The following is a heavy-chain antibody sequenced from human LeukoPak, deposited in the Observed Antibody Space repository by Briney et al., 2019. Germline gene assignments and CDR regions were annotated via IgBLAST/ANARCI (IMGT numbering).Heavy chain of an antibody. D-gene: IGHD6-19*01. CDR2: IKQDGGEK. J-gene: IGHJ4*02. V-gene: IGHV3-7*01. Sequence: PGGSLRLSCAASGFTFSSYWMSWVRQAPGKGLEWVANIKQDGGEKYYVDSVKGRFTISRDNAKNSLYLQMNSLRAEDTAVYYCARDWNVIAVAGTHEDLGNWGQGTLVTVSS. CDR1: GFTFSSYW. CDR3: ARDWNVIAVAGTHEDLGN.